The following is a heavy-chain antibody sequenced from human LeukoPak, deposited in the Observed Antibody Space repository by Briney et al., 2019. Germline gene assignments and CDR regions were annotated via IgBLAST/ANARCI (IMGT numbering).Heavy chain of an antibody. CDR2: IYHSGST. J-gene: IGHJ4*02. Sequence: PSQTLSLTCAVSGGSISSGGYSWSWIRQPPGKGLEWIGYIYHSGSTNYNPSLKSRVTISVDTSKNQFSLKLSSVTAADTAVYYCARLSWELVDYWGQGTLVTVSS. CDR3: ARLSWELVDY. V-gene: IGHV4-30-2*02. CDR1: GGSISSGGYS. D-gene: IGHD1-26*01.